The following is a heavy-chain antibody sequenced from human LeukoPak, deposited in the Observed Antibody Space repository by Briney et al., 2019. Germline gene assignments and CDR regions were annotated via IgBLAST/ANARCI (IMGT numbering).Heavy chain of an antibody. J-gene: IGHJ6*02. CDR1: GFTFSGYA. Sequence: GGSLRLSCAASGFTFSGYAMSWVRLAPGKGLEWVSAITAGGDGTYYADSVKGRFTISRDNDKNTLYLQMNSLRAEDTAVYYCARRLEIATAGMRSIYGMDVWGQGTTVTVSS. CDR3: ARRLEIATAGMRSIYGMDV. V-gene: IGHV3-23*01. CDR2: ITAGGDGT. D-gene: IGHD6-13*01.